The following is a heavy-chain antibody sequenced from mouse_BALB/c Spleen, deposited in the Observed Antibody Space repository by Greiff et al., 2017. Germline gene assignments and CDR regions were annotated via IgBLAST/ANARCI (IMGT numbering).Heavy chain of an antibody. CDR2: IDPSDSYT. Sequence: QVQLQQPGAELVKPGASVKLSCKASGYTFTSYWMHWVKQRPGQGLEWIGEIDPSDSYTNYNQKFKGKATVTVDKSSSTAYMQLSSLTSEDSAVYYCARKARAAWFAYWGQGTLVTVSA. CDR3: ARKARAAWFAY. CDR1: GYTFTSYW. J-gene: IGHJ3*01. D-gene: IGHD3-1*01. V-gene: IGHV1-69*02.